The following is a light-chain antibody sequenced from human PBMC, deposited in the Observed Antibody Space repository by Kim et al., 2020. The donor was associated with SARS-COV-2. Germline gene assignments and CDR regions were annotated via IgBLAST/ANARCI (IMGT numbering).Light chain of an antibody. Sequence: GDRVTINCRASRTINTNLNWYQQKPGRAPSLLIYATSNMQSGVPSRFSGSGSGTEFTLTISGLQPEDFATYYCQQSHMAPLTFGGGTRV. V-gene: IGKV1-39*01. J-gene: IGKJ4*01. CDR2: ATS. CDR1: RTINTN. CDR3: QQSHMAPLT.